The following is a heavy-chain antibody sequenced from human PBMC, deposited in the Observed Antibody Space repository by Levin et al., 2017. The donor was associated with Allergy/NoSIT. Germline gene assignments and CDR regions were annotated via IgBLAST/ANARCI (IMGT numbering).Heavy chain of an antibody. V-gene: IGHV2-70*04. CDR3: ARLIMPDGYFDY. D-gene: IGHD2-2*01. Sequence: SGPTLVKPTQTLTLTCTFSGFSLSTSGMRVSWIRQPPGKALEWLARIDWDDDKFYSTSLKTRLTISKDTSKNQVVLTMTNMDPVDTATYYCARLIMPDGYFDYWGQGTLVTVSS. J-gene: IGHJ4*02. CDR2: IDWDDDK. CDR1: GFSLSTSGMR.